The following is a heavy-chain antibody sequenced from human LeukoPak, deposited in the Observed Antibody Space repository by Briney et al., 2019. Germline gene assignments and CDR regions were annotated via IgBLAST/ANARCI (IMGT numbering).Heavy chain of an antibody. V-gene: IGHV1-18*01. D-gene: IGHD3-10*01. J-gene: IGHJ3*02. CDR1: GYTFTNYD. Sequence: ASVKVSCKASGYTFTNYDINWVRQAPGQGLEWMGWISAYNGNTNYAQKLQGRVTMTTDTSTSTAYMELRSLRSDDTAVYYCARALRVGVISGAFDIWGQGTMVTVSS. CDR3: ARALRVGVISGAFDI. CDR2: ISAYNGNT.